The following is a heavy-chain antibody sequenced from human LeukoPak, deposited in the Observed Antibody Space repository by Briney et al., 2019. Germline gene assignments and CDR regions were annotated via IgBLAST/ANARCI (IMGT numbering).Heavy chain of an antibody. CDR3: AREDHDYYDSSGSSWFDP. Sequence: ASVNVSCKASGGTFSSYAISWVRQAPGQGLEWMGGIIPIFGTANYAQKLQGRVTITADESTSTAYMELSSLRSEDTAVYYCAREDHDYYDSSGSSWFDPWGQGTLVTVSS. CDR2: IIPIFGTA. V-gene: IGHV1-69*01. D-gene: IGHD3-22*01. CDR1: GGTFSSYA. J-gene: IGHJ5*02.